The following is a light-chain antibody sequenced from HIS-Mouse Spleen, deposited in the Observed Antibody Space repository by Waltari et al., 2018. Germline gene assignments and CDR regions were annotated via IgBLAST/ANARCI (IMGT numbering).Light chain of an antibody. V-gene: IGLV2-11*01. J-gene: IGLJ3*02. CDR1: SHDVGGYNY. CDR3: CSYAGSYTWV. Sequence: QSALTQPRPVSGSPGQSVTIPCTGPSHDVGGYNYVSWYQQHPGKAPKLMIYDVSKRPSGVPDRFSGSKSGNTASLTISGLQAEDEADYYCCSYAGSYTWVFGGGTKLTVL. CDR2: DVS.